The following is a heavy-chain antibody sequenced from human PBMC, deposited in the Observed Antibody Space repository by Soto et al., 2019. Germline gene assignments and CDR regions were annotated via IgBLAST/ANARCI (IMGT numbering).Heavy chain of an antibody. CDR3: ARSSGSSRYPDPDYYYYYYMDV. CDR2: IYYSGST. CDR1: GSSISSYY. Sequence: PSETLSLTCTVSGSSISSYYWSWIRQPPGEGLEWIGYIYYSGSTNYNPSLRSRVTISVDTSKNQFSLKLSSVTAADTAVYYCARSSGSSRYPDPDYYYYYYMDVWGKGTTVT. D-gene: IGHD6-13*01. J-gene: IGHJ6*03. V-gene: IGHV4-59*08.